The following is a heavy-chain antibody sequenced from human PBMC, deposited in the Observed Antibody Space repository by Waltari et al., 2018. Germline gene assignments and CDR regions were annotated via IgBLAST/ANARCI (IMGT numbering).Heavy chain of an antibody. CDR2: VWSDGNEK. CDR1: GFTMSSYC. CDR3: AKEQEAFDI. V-gene: IGHV3-33*06. Sequence: QLQLVESGGGVVQPGKSLRLHCAASGFTMSSYCMHWVRQAPGKVVEWVAVVWSDGNEKYYGDSWKGRFTISRDNSKNIVYLQMNSLRAEDTAVYFCAKEQEAFDIWGQGTVVTVS. J-gene: IGHJ3*02.